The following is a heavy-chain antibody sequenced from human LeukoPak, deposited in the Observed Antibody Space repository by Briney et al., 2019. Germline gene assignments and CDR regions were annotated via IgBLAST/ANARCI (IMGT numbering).Heavy chain of an antibody. D-gene: IGHD2-2*01. V-gene: IGHV1-69*05. CDR1: GGTFSSYA. J-gene: IGHJ5*02. CDR2: IIPIFGTA. CDR3: ARGGVIVVVPAAIGGNNWFDP. Sequence: GASVKVSCKASGGTFSSYAISWVRQAPGQGLEWMGGIIPIFGTANYAQKFQGRVTITTDESTSTAYMELSSLRSEDTAAYYCARGGVIVVVPAAIGGNNWFDPWGQGTLVTVSS.